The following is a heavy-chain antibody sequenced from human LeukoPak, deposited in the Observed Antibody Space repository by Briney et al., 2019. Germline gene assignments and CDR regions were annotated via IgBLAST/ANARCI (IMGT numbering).Heavy chain of an antibody. CDR2: ISSSSSYI. CDR1: GFTFSYYS. Sequence: GGSLRLSCAASGFTFSYYSMNWLRQAPGKGLEWVSSISSSSSYIYYADSVKGRFTISRDNAKGSLYLQMNSLRAEDTAVYYCARGSGYDLSDIDYWGQGTLVTVSS. D-gene: IGHD5-12*01. V-gene: IGHV3-21*01. CDR3: ARGSGYDLSDIDY. J-gene: IGHJ4*02.